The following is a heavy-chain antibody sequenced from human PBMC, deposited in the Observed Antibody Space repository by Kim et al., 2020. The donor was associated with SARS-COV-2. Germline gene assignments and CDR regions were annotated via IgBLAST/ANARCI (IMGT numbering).Heavy chain of an antibody. V-gene: IGHV3-30*18. CDR3: AKDRDCSSTSCYLDYG. J-gene: IGHJ6*01. CDR1: GFTFSSYG. CDR2: ISYDGSNK. Sequence: GGSLRLSCAASGFTFSSYGMHWVRQAPGKGLEWVAVISYDGSNKYYADSVKGRFTISRDNSKNTLYLQMNSLRAEDTAVYYCAKDRDCSSTSCYLDYG. D-gene: IGHD2-2*01.